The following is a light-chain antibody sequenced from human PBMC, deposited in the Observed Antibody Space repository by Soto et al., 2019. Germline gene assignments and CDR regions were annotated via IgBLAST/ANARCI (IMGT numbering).Light chain of an antibody. J-gene: IGKJ2*01. CDR1: QSVSSN. V-gene: IGKV3-15*01. CDR3: QQYNNWPPYT. Sequence: EIVMTQSPATLSVSPVQRATLSCSASQSVSSNLAWYQQKPGQAPRLLIYGASTRATCITARFSGSGSGTEFTLTISSLQSEDFAVYYCQQYNNWPPYTFGQGTKLEIK. CDR2: GAS.